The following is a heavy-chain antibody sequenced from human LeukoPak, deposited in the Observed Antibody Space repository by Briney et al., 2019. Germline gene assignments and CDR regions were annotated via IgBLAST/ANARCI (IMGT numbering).Heavy chain of an antibody. V-gene: IGHV4-34*01. CDR3: ARARGRWLQFTRYFDS. D-gene: IGHD5-24*01. Sequence: SQTLSPTSAVDGGSFSGYYWSWIRQPPGKVLEWIGEINHSGSTNYNPSLKRRVTISAHTYKNQCSLKLSSMTAADTAVYYCARARGRWLQFTRYFDSWGQGTLVTASS. CDR1: GGSFSGYY. J-gene: IGHJ4*02. CDR2: INHSGST.